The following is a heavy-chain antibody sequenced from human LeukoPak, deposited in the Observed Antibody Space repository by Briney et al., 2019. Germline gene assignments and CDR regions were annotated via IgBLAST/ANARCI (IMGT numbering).Heavy chain of an antibody. CDR1: GFTFSSYG. CDR2: IWYDGSNK. CDR3: AKDLVMSYYYDSSGYYPLDY. V-gene: IGHV3-30*02. Sequence: GGSLRLSCAASGFTFSSYGMHWVRQAPGKGLEWVAVIWYDGSNKYYADSVKGRFTISRDNSKNTLYLQMNSLRAEDTAVYYCAKDLVMSYYYDSSGYYPLDYWGQGTLVTVSS. D-gene: IGHD3-22*01. J-gene: IGHJ4*02.